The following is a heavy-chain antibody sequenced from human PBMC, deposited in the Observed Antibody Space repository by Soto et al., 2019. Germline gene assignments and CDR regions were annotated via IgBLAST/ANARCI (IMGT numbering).Heavy chain of an antibody. V-gene: IGHV4-30-4*01. CDR3: ARDALRFGEFYYGMDV. J-gene: IGHJ6*02. Sequence: QVQLQESGPGLVKPSQTLSLTCTVSGGSISSGDYYWSWIRQPPGKGLEWIGYIYYSGSTYYNPCLKSRVTISVDTSKNQFSLKLSSVTAADTAVYYCARDALRFGEFYYGMDVWGQGTTVTVSS. CDR1: GGSISSGDYY. CDR2: IYYSGST. D-gene: IGHD3-10*01.